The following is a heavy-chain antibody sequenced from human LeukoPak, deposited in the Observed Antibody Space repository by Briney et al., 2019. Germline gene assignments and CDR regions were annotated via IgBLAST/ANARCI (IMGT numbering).Heavy chain of an antibody. Sequence: GESLKISCKGSGYSFTTYWIGWVRQMPGKGLEWMGIIYPGDSNTIYSPSFQGQVTISADKSISTAYLRWSSLKASDTAMYYCASPPTRECSSISCPLSYWGQGTLVTVSS. D-gene: IGHD2-2*01. CDR2: IYPGDSNT. CDR1: GYSFTTYW. CDR3: ASPPTRECSSISCPLSY. V-gene: IGHV5-51*01. J-gene: IGHJ4*02.